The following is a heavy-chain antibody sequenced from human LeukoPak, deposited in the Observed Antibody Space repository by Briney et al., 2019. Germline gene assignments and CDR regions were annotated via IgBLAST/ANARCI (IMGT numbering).Heavy chain of an antibody. CDR3: ARRDWGSGDFDY. Sequence: SETLSLTCTVSGGSISSYYWSWIRQPPGKGLEWIGYIYYSGSTNYNPSLKSRVTISVDTSKNQFSLKLSSVTAADTAVYYCARRDWGSGDFDYWGQGTLVTVPS. V-gene: IGHV4-59*08. J-gene: IGHJ4*02. CDR1: GGSISSYY. CDR2: IYYSGST. D-gene: IGHD7-27*01.